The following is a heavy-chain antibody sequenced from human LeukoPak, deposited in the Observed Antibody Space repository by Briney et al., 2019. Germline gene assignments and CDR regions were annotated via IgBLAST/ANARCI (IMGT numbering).Heavy chain of an antibody. D-gene: IGHD3-16*01. V-gene: IGHV4-61*01. J-gene: IGHJ4*02. CDR2: IHYSGST. CDR3: ARGGKYYLDY. CDR1: GGSVSSGSYY. Sequence: PSETLSLTCTVSGGSVSSGSYYWSWIRQPPGKGLEWIGYIHYSGSTNYNPSLKSRVTMLVDTSKNQFSLKLSSVTAADTAVYYCARGGKYYLDYWGQGTLVTVSS.